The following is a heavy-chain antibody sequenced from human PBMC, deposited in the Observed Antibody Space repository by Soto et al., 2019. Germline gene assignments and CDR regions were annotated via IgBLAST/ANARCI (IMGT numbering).Heavy chain of an antibody. CDR3: AAGSPAFDY. Sequence: QVQMVQSGPEVKKPGASVKVSCKTSGYTFTSYGISWVRQAPGQGLEWMGWISTNKGNTNYAQKYQGRVTMTTDTSPSTAYMELRSLRSADTAVYDCAAGSPAFDYCGQGNLVTVSS. CDR2: ISTNKGNT. D-gene: IGHD3-10*01. V-gene: IGHV1-18*01. CDR1: GYTFTSYG. J-gene: IGHJ4*02.